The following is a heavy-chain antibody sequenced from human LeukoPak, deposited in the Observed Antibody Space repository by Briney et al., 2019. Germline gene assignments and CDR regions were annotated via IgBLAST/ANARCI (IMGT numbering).Heavy chain of an antibody. CDR3: ARHQGSHSYSSPLDY. CDR1: GYSFTSYW. Sequence: GESLKISCKSSGYSFTSYWIGWVRQMPGKGLEWMGIIYPGDSDTRYSPSFQGQVTISADKSISTAYLQWRSLKASDTAMYYCARHQGSHSYSSPLDYWGQGTLVTVSS. D-gene: IGHD6-6*01. CDR2: IYPGDSDT. V-gene: IGHV5-51*01. J-gene: IGHJ4*02.